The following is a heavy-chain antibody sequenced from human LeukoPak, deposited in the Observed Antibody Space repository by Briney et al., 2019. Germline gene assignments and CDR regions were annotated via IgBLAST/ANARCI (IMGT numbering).Heavy chain of an antibody. V-gene: IGHV3-21*04. CDR2: ISSSSSYI. CDR1: GFTFSSYS. D-gene: IGHD4/OR15-4a*01. J-gene: IGHJ4*02. Sequence: PGGSLRLSCAASGFTFSSYSMNWVRQAPGKGLEWVSSISSSSSYIYYADSVKGRFTISRDNSKNTLYLQMNSLRAEDTALYYCAKYGSVGAVRYFDSWGQGTLVTVSS. CDR3: AKYGSVGAVRYFDS.